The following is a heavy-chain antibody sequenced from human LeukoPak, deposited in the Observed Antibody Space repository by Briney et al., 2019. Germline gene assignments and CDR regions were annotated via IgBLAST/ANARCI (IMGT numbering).Heavy chain of an antibody. Sequence: PGGSLRLSCAASGFTFSIHGMNWVRQAPGKGLEWVSYIINSGGTTYYTDSVQGRFTISRDNSRNSLYLQMNRLRDEDTAVYYCARLEYYYVSGNYYKRFDYWGQRTLVTVCS. V-gene: IGHV3-48*02. CDR3: ARLEYYYVSGNYYKRFDY. CDR1: GFTFSIHG. D-gene: IGHD3-10*01. J-gene: IGHJ4*02. CDR2: IINSGGTT.